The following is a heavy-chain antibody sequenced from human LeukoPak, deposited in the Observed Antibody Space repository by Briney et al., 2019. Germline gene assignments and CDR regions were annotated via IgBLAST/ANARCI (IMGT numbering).Heavy chain of an antibody. V-gene: IGHV4-4*07. CDR3: ARNRTSYYGEIPFDV. D-gene: IGHD3/OR15-3a*01. CDR1: GGAISNFY. Sequence: PSETLSLTCSVSGGAISNFYWSWIRQSAGKGLEWIGQIYGSGGTNYNPSLKSRVTMSTDKSKNQISLRLTSVTAADTAVYYCARNRTSYYGEIPFDVWGQRTMVTVSS. CDR2: IYGSGGT. J-gene: IGHJ3*01.